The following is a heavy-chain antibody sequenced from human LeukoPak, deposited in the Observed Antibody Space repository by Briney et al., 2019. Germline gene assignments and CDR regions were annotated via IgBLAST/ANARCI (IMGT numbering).Heavy chain of an antibody. D-gene: IGHD3-9*01. CDR3: ARDKAMEVGSLRYFDWLLYD. CDR2: INPNSGGT. CDR1: GYTFTGYY. J-gene: IGHJ4*02. V-gene: IGHV1-2*02. Sequence: EASVKVSCKASGYTFTGYYMHWVRQAPGQGLEWMGWINPNSGGTNYAQKFQGRVTMTRDTSISTAYMELSRLRSDDTAVYYCARDKAMEVGSLRYFDWLLYDWGQGTLVTVSS.